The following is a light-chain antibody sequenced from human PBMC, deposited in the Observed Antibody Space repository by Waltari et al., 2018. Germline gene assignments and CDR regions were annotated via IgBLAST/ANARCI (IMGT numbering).Light chain of an antibody. V-gene: IGKV1-12*01. CDR1: QGISNW. CDR3: QQGFNVPRT. Sequence: DIQMTQSPSSLSASVGDKVTISCRASQGISNWLSWYQQKPGRAHKLLIYAASSLQSGVPARCSGSGSGTDYTLTISSLQPEDFSTYYCQQGFNVPRTFGQGTRVEIK. J-gene: IGKJ1*01. CDR2: AAS.